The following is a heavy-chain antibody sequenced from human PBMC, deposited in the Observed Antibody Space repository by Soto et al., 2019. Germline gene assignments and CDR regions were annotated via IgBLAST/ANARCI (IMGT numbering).Heavy chain of an antibody. Sequence: QVQLQESGPGLVKPSQTLSLTCTVSGGSISSGGYYWSWIRQHPGKGLEWIGYIYYSVSTYYNPSLKSRVTISVDTSKNQFSLKLSSVTAADTAVYYCARAAVVVAATPNWFDPWGQGTMVTVSS. V-gene: IGHV4-31*03. CDR2: IYYSVST. CDR1: GGSISSGGYY. CDR3: ARAAVVVAATPNWFDP. J-gene: IGHJ5*02. D-gene: IGHD2-15*01.